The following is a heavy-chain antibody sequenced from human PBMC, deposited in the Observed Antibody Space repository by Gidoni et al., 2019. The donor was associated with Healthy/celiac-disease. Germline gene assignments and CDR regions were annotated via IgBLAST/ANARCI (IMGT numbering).Heavy chain of an antibody. CDR1: GFTFGDYA. V-gene: IGHV3-49*03. Sequence: EVQLVESGGGLVPPGRSLRLSCTASGFTFGDYAISCFRQGPGKGLEWVGFIRSKAYGGTTGYAESVKGRFTISIDDSKSIAYLQMNSLKTEDTAVYYCTRPGITIFGVVTPGDWFDPWGQGTLVTVSS. D-gene: IGHD3-3*01. J-gene: IGHJ5*02. CDR3: TRPGITIFGVVTPGDWFDP. CDR2: IRSKAYGGTT.